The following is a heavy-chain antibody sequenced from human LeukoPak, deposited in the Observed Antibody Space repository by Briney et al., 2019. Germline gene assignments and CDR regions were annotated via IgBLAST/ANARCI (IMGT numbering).Heavy chain of an antibody. CDR2: IFSGGST. D-gene: IGHD3-3*01. J-gene: IGHJ3*02. CDR3: AKVWRRNDFWSGYYVGDAFDI. Sequence: GGSLRLSCAASGFTFSSYAMSWVRQAPGKGMKWVSVIFSGGSTYYADSVKGRFTISRDNSKNTLYLQMNSLRAEDTAVYYCAKVWRRNDFWSGYYVGDAFDIWGQGTMVTVSS. CDR1: GFTFSSYA. V-gene: IGHV3-66*01.